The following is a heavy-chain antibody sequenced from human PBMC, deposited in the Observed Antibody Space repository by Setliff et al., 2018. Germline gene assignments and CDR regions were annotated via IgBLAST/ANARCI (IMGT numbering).Heavy chain of an antibody. CDR1: GGSFSDYW. D-gene: IGHD4-17*01. CDR3: ARGTKTMVINYWYFDV. J-gene: IGHJ2*01. CDR2: IHHSGST. V-gene: IGHV4-34*01. Sequence: SETLSLTCAVYGGSFSDYWWSWIRQLPGKGLEWIAEIHHSGSTNFHPSLKSRVAILVDPSKNQFYLNLRSVTAADTAVYFCARGTKTMVINYWYFDVWGRGTPVTVS.